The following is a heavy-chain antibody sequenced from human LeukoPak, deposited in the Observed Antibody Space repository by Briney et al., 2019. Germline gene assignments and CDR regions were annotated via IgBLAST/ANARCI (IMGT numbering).Heavy chain of an antibody. D-gene: IGHD1-26*01. CDR2: ISHDGSEK. Sequence: GGSLRLSCSASGFTFSNFWMAWVRQAPGKGLKWVTNISHDGSEKYCVDSVKGRFTISRDNAKTSLYLQMNSLRAEDTAVYYCAREGPMTRNGSYDYWGRGTLVTVSS. CDR3: AREGPMTRNGSYDY. CDR1: GFTFSNFW. J-gene: IGHJ4*02. V-gene: IGHV3-7*01.